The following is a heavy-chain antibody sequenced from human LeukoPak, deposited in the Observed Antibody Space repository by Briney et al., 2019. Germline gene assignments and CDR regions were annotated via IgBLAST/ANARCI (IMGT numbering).Heavy chain of an antibody. CDR3: ARETGYSYGSSYYYYYYMDV. V-gene: IGHV1-69*06. J-gene: IGHJ6*03. CDR2: IIPIFGTA. CDR1: GGTFSSYA. Sequence: SVNVSCKASGGTFSSYAISWVRQAPGQGLEWMGGIIPIFGTANYAQKFQGRVTITADKSTSTAYMELSRLRSEDTAVYYCARETGYSYGSSYYYYYYMDVWGKGTTVTVSS. D-gene: IGHD5-18*01.